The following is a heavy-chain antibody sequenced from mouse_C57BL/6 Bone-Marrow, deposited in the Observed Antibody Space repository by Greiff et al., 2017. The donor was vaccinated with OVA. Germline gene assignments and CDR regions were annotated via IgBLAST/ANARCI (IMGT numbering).Heavy chain of an antibody. Sequence: VQLQQSGPELVKPGASVKMSCKVSGYTFTNYNMHWVKQSHGKSLEWIGYINPNNGGTSYNQKFKGKATLTVNKSSSTAYMELRSLTSEDSAVYYCARSPDGYYSAYWGQGTLVTVSA. J-gene: IGHJ3*01. CDR2: INPNNGGT. D-gene: IGHD2-3*01. CDR1: GYTFTNYN. V-gene: IGHV1-22*01. CDR3: ARSPDGYYSAY.